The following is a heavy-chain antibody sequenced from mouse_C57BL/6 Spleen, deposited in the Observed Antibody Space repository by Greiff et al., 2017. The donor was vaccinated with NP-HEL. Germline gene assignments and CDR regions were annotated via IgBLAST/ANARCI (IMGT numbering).Heavy chain of an antibody. D-gene: IGHD2-2*01. J-gene: IGHJ2*01. V-gene: IGHV1-54*01. CDR2: INPGSGGT. CDR1: GYAFTNYL. CDR3: ATMVPYFDY. Sequence: QVQLQQSGAELVRPGTSVKVSCKASGYAFTNYLIEWVKQRPGQGLEWIGVINPGSGGTNYNEKFKGKATLTADKSSSTAYMQLSSLTSEDSAVYFCATMVPYFDYWGQGTTLTVSS.